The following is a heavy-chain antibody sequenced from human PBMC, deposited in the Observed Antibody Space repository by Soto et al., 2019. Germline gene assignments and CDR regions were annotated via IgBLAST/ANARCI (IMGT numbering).Heavy chain of an antibody. J-gene: IGHJ3*01. CDR2: VGGSGGTQ. Sequence: GWSLRLSCGASGFTCSSYEMNWVRQAPGKGLKGMSYVGGSGGTQYSADPGKGRFTISRDNAQHSLYLQMNSLRVEDTAVYYCVRDRGGDVGQFLFPHGFDFSGPGTMVTVSS. CDR1: GFTCSSYE. D-gene: IGHD3-10*01. V-gene: IGHV3-48*03. CDR3: VRDRGGDVGQFLFPHGFDF.